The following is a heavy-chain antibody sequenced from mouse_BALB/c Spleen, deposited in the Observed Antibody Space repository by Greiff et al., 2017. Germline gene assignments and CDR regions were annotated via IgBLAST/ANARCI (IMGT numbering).Heavy chain of an antibody. V-gene: IGHV5-17*02. CDR2: ISSGSSTI. Sequence: EVKVEESGGGLVQPGGSRKLSCAASGFTFSSFGMHWVRQAPEKGLEWVAYISSGSSTIYYADTVKGRFTISRDNPKNTLFLQMTSLRSEDTAMYYCARMDRFAWFAYWGQGTLVTVSA. J-gene: IGHJ3*01. D-gene: IGHD2-14*01. CDR1: GFTFSSFG. CDR3: ARMDRFAWFAY.